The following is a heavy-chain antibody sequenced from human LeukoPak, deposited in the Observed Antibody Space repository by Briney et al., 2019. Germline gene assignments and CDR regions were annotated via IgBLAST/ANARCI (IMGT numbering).Heavy chain of an antibody. J-gene: IGHJ4*02. V-gene: IGHV3-30-3*01. Sequence: GGSLRLSCAASGFTFSSYAMHWVRQAPGKGLEWVAVISYDGSNKYYADSVKGRFTISRDNSKNTLYLQMKSLRAEDTAVYYCARDWGDYVSKTRNSELRYWGQGTLVTVSS. CDR2: ISYDGSNK. D-gene: IGHD4-17*01. CDR3: ARDWGDYVSKTRNSELRY. CDR1: GFTFSSYA.